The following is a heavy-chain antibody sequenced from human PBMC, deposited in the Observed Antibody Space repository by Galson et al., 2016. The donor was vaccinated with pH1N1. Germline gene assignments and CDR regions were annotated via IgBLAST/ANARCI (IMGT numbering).Heavy chain of an antibody. Sequence: LSLTCAVSGYSIISGYYWGWVRQPPGKGLEWIGSIFHSGSTYYNPSLKSRVTISVDTSRNQFSLTLSSVIAADTALYYCASSIPVTALDAFDLWGQGTVVTVSS. V-gene: IGHV4-38-2*01. J-gene: IGHJ3*01. CDR3: ASSIPVTALDAFDL. CDR2: IFHSGST. D-gene: IGHD2-21*02. CDR1: GYSIISGYY.